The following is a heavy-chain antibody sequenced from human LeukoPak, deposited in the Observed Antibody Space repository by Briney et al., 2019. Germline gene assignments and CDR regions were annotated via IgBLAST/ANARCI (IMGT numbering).Heavy chain of an antibody. Sequence: QSGRSLRLSCAASGFIFGDYAMHWVRQAPGKGLEWVSGIDWNSNGIGYGDSVKGRFTISRDNSKNTLYMRMSSLRAEDTAVYYCVKRRRDSSGHFDSWGQGTLVTVSS. CDR2: IDWNSNGI. J-gene: IGHJ4*02. D-gene: IGHD3-22*01. CDR3: VKRRRDSSGHFDS. V-gene: IGHV3-9*01. CDR1: GFIFGDYA.